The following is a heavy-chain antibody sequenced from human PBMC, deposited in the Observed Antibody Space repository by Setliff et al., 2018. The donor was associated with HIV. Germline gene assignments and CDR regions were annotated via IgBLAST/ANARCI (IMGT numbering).Heavy chain of an antibody. CDR2: ISGTGDII. J-gene: IGHJ6*03. V-gene: IGHV3-11*04. CDR1: GGSISSSSYY. D-gene: IGHD3-3*01. CDR3: VRPPTVRRQKFFTYYMDV. Sequence: LSLTCTVSGGSISSSSYYWGWIRQPPGKGLEWISDISGTGDIIHYTDSVEGRFTTSRDNAENSLYLQMHSLRAEDTAVYYCVRPPTVRRQKFFTYYMDVWGNGTTVTVSS.